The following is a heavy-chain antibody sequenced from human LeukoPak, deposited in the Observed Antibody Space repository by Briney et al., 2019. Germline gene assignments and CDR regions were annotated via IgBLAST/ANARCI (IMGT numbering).Heavy chain of an antibody. CDR2: ISSSSGYI. CDR3: GRGYTAVFD. Sequence: GGSLRLSCAASGFTFSIYTMNWVRQAPGKGLEWVASISSSSGYIYYAASVKGRLTISRDNAKNSLYLQMNSLRTEDTAVYYCGRGYTAVFDWGQGTLVTVSS. V-gene: IGHV3-21*01. CDR1: GFTFSIYT. J-gene: IGHJ4*02. D-gene: IGHD6-25*01.